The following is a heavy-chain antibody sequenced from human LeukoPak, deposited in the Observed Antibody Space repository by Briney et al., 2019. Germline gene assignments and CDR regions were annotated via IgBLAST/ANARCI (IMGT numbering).Heavy chain of an antibody. CDR3: TRAVGATPQFDY. Sequence: PGGSLRLSCAASGFTFSGSAMHWVRQASGKGLEWVGRIRSKANSYATAYAASVKGRFTISRDDSKNTAYLQMNSLKTEDTAVYYCTRAVGATPQFDYWGQGTLVTVSS. CDR2: IRSKANSYAT. CDR1: GFTFSGSA. D-gene: IGHD1-26*01. V-gene: IGHV3-73*01. J-gene: IGHJ4*02.